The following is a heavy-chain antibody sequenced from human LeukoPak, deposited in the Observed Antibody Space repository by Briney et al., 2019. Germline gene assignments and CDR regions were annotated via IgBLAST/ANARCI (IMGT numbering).Heavy chain of an antibody. CDR3: ARVGITAAFFDY. Sequence: ASVKVSCTASGYTFINYGISRVRQAPGPGLEWMGWISGHNGNTKYAQKLQGRVTMTTDTPTSTAYMELRSLRSDDTAIYYCARVGITAAFFDYWGQGTLVTVSS. CDR2: ISGHNGNT. J-gene: IGHJ4*02. CDR1: GYTFINYG. V-gene: IGHV1-18*04. D-gene: IGHD6-13*01.